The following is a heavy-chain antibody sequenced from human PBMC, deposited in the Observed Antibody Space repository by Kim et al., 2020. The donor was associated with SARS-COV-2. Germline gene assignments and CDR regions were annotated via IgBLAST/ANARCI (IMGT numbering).Heavy chain of an antibody. Sequence: GGSLRLSCAASGFTFSSYGMHWVRQAPGKGLEWVAVIWYDGSNKYYADSVKGRFTISRDNSKNTLYLQMNSLRAEDTAVYYCARDQEELLGDYWGQGTLVTVSS. J-gene: IGHJ4*02. CDR1: GFTFSSYG. V-gene: IGHV3-33*01. D-gene: IGHD1-26*01. CDR2: IWYDGSNK. CDR3: ARDQEELLGDY.